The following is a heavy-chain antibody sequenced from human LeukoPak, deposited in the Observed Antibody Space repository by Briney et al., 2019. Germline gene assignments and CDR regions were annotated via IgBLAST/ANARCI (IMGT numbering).Heavy chain of an antibody. V-gene: IGHV4-4*09. D-gene: IGHD2-2*02. Sequence: SETLSHTCTVSGGSISSYYWSWIREPPGKGLEWIGYIYTSGSTNYNPSLKSRVTISVDTSKNQSSLKLSSVTAADTAVYYCARSPYCCSTSFYMGYYYMDVWGKGTTVTVSS. CDR1: GGSISSYY. CDR3: ARSPYCCSTSFYMGYYYMDV. CDR2: IYTSGST. J-gene: IGHJ6*03.